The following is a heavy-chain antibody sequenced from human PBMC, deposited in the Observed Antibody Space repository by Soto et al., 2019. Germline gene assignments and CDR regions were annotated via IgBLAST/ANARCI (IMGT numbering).Heavy chain of an antibody. V-gene: IGHV3-21*01. Sequence: EVQLVESGGGLVKPGGSLRISCVTSGFTFSTYTMNWVRQAPGKGLEWVSSINGRSNYIYYADSVKGRFTISRDNAKNSLYLQMNSLRAEDTAVYFCAREDGVVGASSAFDYWGQGTLVTVSS. CDR1: GFTFSTYT. D-gene: IGHD1-26*01. CDR3: AREDGVVGASSAFDY. CDR2: INGRSNYI. J-gene: IGHJ4*02.